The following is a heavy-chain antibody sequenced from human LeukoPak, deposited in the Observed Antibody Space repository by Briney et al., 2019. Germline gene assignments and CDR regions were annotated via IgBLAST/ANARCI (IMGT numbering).Heavy chain of an antibody. D-gene: IGHD2-15*01. CDR1: GFTFSYYS. CDR3: AGRHCSGGGCYFAGADPFDY. V-gene: IGHV3-23*01. Sequence: PGGSLRLSCAASGFTFSYYSMSWVRQAPGKGLEWVSGITGSAGSTHYADSVKGRFTISRDNTKNTLYLQMNSLRAEDTAVYFCAGRHCSGGGCYFAGADPFDYWGQGTLVTVSS. CDR2: ITGSAGST. J-gene: IGHJ4*02.